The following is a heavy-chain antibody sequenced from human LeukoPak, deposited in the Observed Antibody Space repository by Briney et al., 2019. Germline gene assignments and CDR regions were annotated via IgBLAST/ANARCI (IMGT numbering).Heavy chain of an antibody. D-gene: IGHD6-13*01. Sequence: SVKVSCKASGGTFSSYAISWVRQAPGQGLEWMGRSIPILGIGNYAQKFQGRVTITADKSTSTAYMELSSLRSEDTAVYYCARDQVAAAGTPLYFDYWGQGTLVTVSS. CDR1: GGTFSSYA. V-gene: IGHV1-69*04. J-gene: IGHJ4*02. CDR3: ARDQVAAAGTPLYFDY. CDR2: SIPILGIG.